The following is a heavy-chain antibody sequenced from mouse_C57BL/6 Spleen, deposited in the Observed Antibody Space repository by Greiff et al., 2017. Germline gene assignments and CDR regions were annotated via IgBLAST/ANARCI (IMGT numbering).Heavy chain of an antibody. J-gene: IGHJ2*01. Sequence: EVQLQQSGPELVKPGASVKMSCKASGYTFTDYNMHWVKQSHGKSLQWIGYINPNNGGTSYNQKFKGKATLTVNKSSSTAYMELRSLTSEDSAVYYCASGGYYFDYWGQGTTLTVSS. CDR1: GYTFTDYN. CDR2: INPNNGGT. CDR3: ASGGYYFDY. V-gene: IGHV1-22*01.